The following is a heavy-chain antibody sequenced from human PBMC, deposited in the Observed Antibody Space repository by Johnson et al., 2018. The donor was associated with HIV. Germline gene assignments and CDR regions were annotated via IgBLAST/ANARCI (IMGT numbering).Heavy chain of an antibody. V-gene: IGHV3-23*04. Sequence: VQLVESGGGLVQPGGSLRLSCAASGFTFINYAMSWVRQAPGKGLEWVSSIGGSGTNTYYADSVKGRFTISRDNSKNTLYLEMSSLRAEDTAVYYCARDPFHYYVSSGYVCYGLQAFDIWGQGTMVTVSS. CDR2: IGGSGTNT. CDR3: ARDPFHYYVSSGYVCYGLQAFDI. CDR1: GFTFINYA. J-gene: IGHJ3*02. D-gene: IGHD3-22*01.